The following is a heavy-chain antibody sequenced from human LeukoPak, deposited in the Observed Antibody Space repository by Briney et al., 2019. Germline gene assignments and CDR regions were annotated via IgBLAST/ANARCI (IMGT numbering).Heavy chain of an antibody. J-gene: IGHJ1*01. D-gene: IGHD3-22*01. CDR3: AKGPYYEVRYGYYQQ. Sequence: GGSLRLSCADSGFTSTFYAMSWVRQAPGKGLEWVSGISGSGVDTYYADSVKGRFTISRDNSKNTLYLQMNSLRAEDTAVYYCAKGPYYEVRYGYYQQWGQGTLVTVSS. CDR2: ISGSGVDT. V-gene: IGHV3-23*01. CDR1: GFTSTFYA.